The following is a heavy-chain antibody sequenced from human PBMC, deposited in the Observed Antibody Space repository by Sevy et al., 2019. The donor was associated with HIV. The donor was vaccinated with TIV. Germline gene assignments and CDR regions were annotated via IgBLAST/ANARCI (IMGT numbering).Heavy chain of an antibody. V-gene: IGHV3-11*06. CDR3: ARDRRNYSGQYFDF. J-gene: IGHJ4*02. D-gene: IGHD1-7*01. CDR2: ISSGTTHR. CDR1: GFIFSDYY. Sequence: GGCLRLSCAASGFIFSDYYMNWIRQSPGKGLEWVSDISSGTTHRKYADSVKGRFTISRDNAKNSLYLQMNSLTVEDTAVYYCARDRRNYSGQYFDFWGQGTLVTVSS.